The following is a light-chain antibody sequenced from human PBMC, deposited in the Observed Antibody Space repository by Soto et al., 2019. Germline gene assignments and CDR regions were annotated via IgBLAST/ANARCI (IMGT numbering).Light chain of an antibody. Sequence: QSVLTQPPSASGTPGQRVTISCSGSSSNIGSHFVNWYQQLPGTAPKLLIHTNDQRPSGVPDRFSGSKSGTSASLAISGLRSEDEADYYCAAWDGSLSGRVFGGGTKLTVL. CDR1: SSNIGSHF. J-gene: IGLJ3*02. CDR2: TND. V-gene: IGLV1-47*02. CDR3: AAWDGSLSGRV.